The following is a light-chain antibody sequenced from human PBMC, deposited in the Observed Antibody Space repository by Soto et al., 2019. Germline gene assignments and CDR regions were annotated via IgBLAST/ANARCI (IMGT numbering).Light chain of an antibody. CDR1: QIINTW. V-gene: IGKV1-5*03. CDR2: RAS. CDR3: QQYEPYSGT. Sequence: DIQMTQSPSSLSASVGDRVTITCRASQIINTWLAWYQQKPGKAPKLVIYRASNLVNGVPSRFSGSASGTEFTLTISSLQPDDFSIYYCQQYEPYSGTFGPGTKV. J-gene: IGKJ3*01.